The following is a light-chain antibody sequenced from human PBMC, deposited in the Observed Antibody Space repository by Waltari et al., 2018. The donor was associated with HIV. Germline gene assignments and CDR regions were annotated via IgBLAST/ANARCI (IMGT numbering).Light chain of an antibody. V-gene: IGLV2-14*03. CDR2: DVD. J-gene: IGLJ3*02. Sequence: SAVTQPASVSGLPGPSITTSCTGGDSDFGLYNFVSWYQQHPGRVPRLILYDVDSRAPGISDRFSGSRSGPTASLNISRLRAEDEADYYCASFTGDDTLLFGGGTKVTVL. CDR1: DSDFGLYNF. CDR3: ASFTGDDTLL.